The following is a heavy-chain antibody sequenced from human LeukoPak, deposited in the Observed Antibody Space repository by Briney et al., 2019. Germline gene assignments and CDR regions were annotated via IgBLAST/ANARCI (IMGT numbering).Heavy chain of an antibody. D-gene: IGHD5-18*01. J-gene: IGHJ3*02. V-gene: IGHV4-59*02. CDR2: IYYTGDT. CDR3: AREPSGSTYAVAAFYN. CDR1: GGSVSDYY. Sequence: SETLSLTCTVSGGSVSDYYWSWIRQPPGKRLEWIGYIYYTGDTTYNPSLRSRVTISVDTSNNQFSLKLSSVTAADTAVYYCAREPSGSTYAVAAFYNWGQGTMVTVSS.